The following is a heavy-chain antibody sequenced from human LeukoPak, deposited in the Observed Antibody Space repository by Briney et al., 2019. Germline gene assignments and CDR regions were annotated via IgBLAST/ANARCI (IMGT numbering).Heavy chain of an antibody. J-gene: IGHJ4*02. Sequence: PGGSLRLSCAASGFTFDDYAMRWVRQAPGKGLEWVSLISWDGGSTYYADSVKGRFTISRDNSKNSLYLQMNSLRAEDTALYYCAKDIGSYGSGSYWVDYWGQGTLVTVSS. D-gene: IGHD3-10*01. CDR3: AKDIGSYGSGSYWVDY. CDR1: GFTFDDYA. V-gene: IGHV3-43D*03. CDR2: ISWDGGST.